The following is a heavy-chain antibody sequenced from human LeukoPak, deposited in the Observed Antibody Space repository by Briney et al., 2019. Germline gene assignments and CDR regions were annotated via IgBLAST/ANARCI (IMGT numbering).Heavy chain of an antibody. D-gene: IGHD3-10*01. Sequence: PGGSLTLSCAASGFMFSRHWMNWVRQAPGKGLEWVANINQDGSEKYYVDSVKGRFTISRDNAKNSLYLQMNSLRAEDTAVYYCASSFYASGSYYEDYWGQGTLVTVSS. V-gene: IGHV3-7*01. CDR2: INQDGSEK. CDR1: GFMFSRHW. J-gene: IGHJ4*02. CDR3: ASSFYASGSYYEDY.